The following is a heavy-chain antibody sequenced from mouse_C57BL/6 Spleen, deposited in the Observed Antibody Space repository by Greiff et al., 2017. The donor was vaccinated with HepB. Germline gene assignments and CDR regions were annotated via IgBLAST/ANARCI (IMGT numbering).Heavy chain of an antibody. J-gene: IGHJ2*01. Sequence: QVQLQQSGAELVMPGASVKLSCKASGYTFTSYWMHWVKQRPGQGLEWIGEIDPSDSYTNYNQKFKGKSTLTVDKSSSTAYMQLSSLTSEDSAVYYCARDYYGNYDLDYWGQGTTLTVSS. D-gene: IGHD2-1*01. CDR3: ARDYYGNYDLDY. V-gene: IGHV1-69*01. CDR1: GYTFTSYW. CDR2: IDPSDSYT.